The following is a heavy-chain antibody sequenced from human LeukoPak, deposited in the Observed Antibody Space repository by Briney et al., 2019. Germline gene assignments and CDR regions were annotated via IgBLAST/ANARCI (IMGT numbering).Heavy chain of an antibody. D-gene: IGHD3-22*01. CDR3: ARVGYYDSSGLN. V-gene: IGHV4-34*01. CDR1: GGSFSGYY. Sequence: SETLSLTCAVYGGSFSGYYWSWIRQPPGKGLEWIGEINHSGSTNYNPSLKSRVTISVDTSKNQFSLKLSSVTAADTAVYYCARVGYYDSSGLNWGQGTLVTVSS. J-gene: IGHJ4*02. CDR2: INHSGST.